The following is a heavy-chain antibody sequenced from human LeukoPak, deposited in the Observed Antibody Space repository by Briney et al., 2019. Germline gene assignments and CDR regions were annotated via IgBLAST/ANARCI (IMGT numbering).Heavy chain of an antibody. CDR1: GFTFSSHW. D-gene: IGHD3-10*01. J-gene: IGHJ5*02. CDR2: INFDGSST. V-gene: IGHV3-74*01. Sequence: GGSLRLSCTASGFTFSSHWMHWVRQAPGKGLVWVSRINFDGSSTNYADSVKGRFTISRDNAKDTLYLQINTLRAEDTAAYYCARGITGMYYYDPWGQGTLVTVSS. CDR3: ARGITGMYYYDP.